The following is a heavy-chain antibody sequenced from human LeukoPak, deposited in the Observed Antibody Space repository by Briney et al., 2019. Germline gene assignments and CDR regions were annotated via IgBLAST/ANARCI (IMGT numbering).Heavy chain of an antibody. CDR1: GFTVSNNY. D-gene: IGHD3-16*01. V-gene: IGHV3-66*02. Sequence: PGGSLRLSCAASGFTVSNNYMSWVRQAPGKGLEWVSVIYSGDNTYYLESVKGRFTIYRDNSKNTLFLQMNRLRAEDTAVYYCAGRKVLDASFDYWGQGTLVTVSS. CDR2: IYSGDNT. J-gene: IGHJ4*02. CDR3: AGRKVLDASFDY.